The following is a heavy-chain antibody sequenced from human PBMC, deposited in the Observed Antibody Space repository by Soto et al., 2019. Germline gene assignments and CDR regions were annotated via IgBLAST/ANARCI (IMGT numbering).Heavy chain of an antibody. Sequence: EVQLVESGGGLVQPGGSLRLSCAASGFTFSSYSMNWVRQAPGKGLEWVSSISSSSSYIYYADSVKGRFTISRDNAQNSLCLQMNSLRAEDTTGYYCAGALASFLEMAKIDFDYWGQGGLVTVS. V-gene: IGHV3-21*01. CDR1: GFTFSSYS. CDR3: AGALASFLEMAKIDFDY. CDR2: ISSSSSYI. J-gene: IGHJ4*02. D-gene: IGHD3-3*01.